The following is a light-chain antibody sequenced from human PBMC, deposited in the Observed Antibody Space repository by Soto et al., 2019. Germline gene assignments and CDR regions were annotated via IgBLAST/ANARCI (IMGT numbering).Light chain of an antibody. V-gene: IGKV1-5*03. Sequence: DIQMTQSPSTLSASVGDRVIIVCRASQSIGSWLAWYQQKPGKAPKLLIYKASSLESGVPSRFSGSASGTEFTLTIRSLQPDDFATYYCQQYNTYLWTFGQGTKVEIK. CDR2: KAS. CDR1: QSIGSW. CDR3: QQYNTYLWT. J-gene: IGKJ1*01.